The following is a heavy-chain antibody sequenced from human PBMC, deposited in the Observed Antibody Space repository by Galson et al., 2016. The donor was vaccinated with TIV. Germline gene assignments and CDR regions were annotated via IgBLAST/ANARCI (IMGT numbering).Heavy chain of an antibody. V-gene: IGHV3-11*01. CDR2: ISTSGSTT. J-gene: IGHJ6*02. D-gene: IGHD1-14*01. CDR3: AREWQPFYNHYYSMDV. CDR1: GFSFSDYF. Sequence: SLRLSCAASGFSFSDYFMTWIRQPPGKGLAWVSYISTSGSTTWDADSVEGRFSVSRDNGKGSLFLQLNSLRADDTAVYYCAREWQPFYNHYYSMDVWGQGTTVIVSS.